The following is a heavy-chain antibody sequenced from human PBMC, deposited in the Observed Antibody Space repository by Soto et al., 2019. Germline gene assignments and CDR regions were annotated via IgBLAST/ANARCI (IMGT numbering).Heavy chain of an antibody. Sequence: GGSLRLSCAASGFSFSTYLMSWVRQAPGKGLEWVANIKQGGNEKFYVDSVKGRFTISRDNDKKSLYLQMDSLRVEDTAVYYCVGTLTYEVPYYYYGMDVWGQGTTVTVSS. CDR1: GFSFSTYL. J-gene: IGHJ6*02. CDR2: IKQGGNEK. D-gene: IGHD3-16*01. CDR3: VGTLTYEVPYYYYGMDV. V-gene: IGHV3-7*01.